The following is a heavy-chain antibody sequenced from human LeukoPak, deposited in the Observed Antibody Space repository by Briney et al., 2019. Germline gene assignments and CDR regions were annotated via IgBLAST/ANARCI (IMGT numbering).Heavy chain of an antibody. Sequence: GASVKVSCKASGYTFTGYYMYWVRQAPGQGLEWMGWISPNRGGTNFAQKFQGRVTMTRDTSISTAFMELSGLRSDDTAVYYCARELYSGSYYVAYWGQGTLVTVSS. D-gene: IGHD1-26*01. CDR2: ISPNRGGT. V-gene: IGHV1-2*02. J-gene: IGHJ4*02. CDR3: ARELYSGSYYVAY. CDR1: GYTFTGYY.